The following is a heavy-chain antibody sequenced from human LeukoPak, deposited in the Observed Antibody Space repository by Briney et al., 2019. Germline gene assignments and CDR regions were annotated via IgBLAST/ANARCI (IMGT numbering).Heavy chain of an antibody. V-gene: IGHV3-21*01. D-gene: IGHD3-3*01. CDR2: ISSSSSYI. Sequence: AGGSLRLSCAASGFTFSSYSMNWVRQAPGKGLEWVSSISSSSSYIYYADSVKGRFTISRDNAKNSLYLQMNSLRAEDTAVYYCARDGVTIFGVVIATYYYYMDVWGKGTTVTVSS. CDR1: GFTFSSYS. CDR3: ARDGVTIFGVVIATYYYYMDV. J-gene: IGHJ6*03.